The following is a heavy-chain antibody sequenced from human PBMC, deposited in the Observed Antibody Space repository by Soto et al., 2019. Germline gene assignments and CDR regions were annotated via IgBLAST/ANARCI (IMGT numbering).Heavy chain of an antibody. V-gene: IGHV4-34*01. D-gene: IGHD3-10*01. CDR1: GGSFSGYY. CDR3: AMTEMVRGVKSSREY. Sequence: SETLSLTCAVYGGSFSGYYWSWIRQPPGKGLEWIGEINQSGRTNYNPSLKSRVTISVDTSKNQFSLKLSSVTAADTAVYYCAMTEMVRGVKSSREYWGQGTLVTVSS. CDR2: INQSGRT. J-gene: IGHJ4*02.